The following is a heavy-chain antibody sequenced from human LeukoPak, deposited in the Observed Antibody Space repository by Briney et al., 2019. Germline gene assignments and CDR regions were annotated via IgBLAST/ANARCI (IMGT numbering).Heavy chain of an antibody. CDR3: ARTGREAGFDY. V-gene: IGHV3-30*03. J-gene: IGHJ4*02. Sequence: GGSLRLSCAVSGFTFSNHGMHWVRQAPGKGLEWVAVISYDGSNKYYADCVKGRVTISRDNSKNTLYLQMNSLRAEDTAVYYCARTGREAGFDYWGQGVLVTVSS. D-gene: IGHD6-13*01. CDR1: GFTFSNHG. CDR2: ISYDGSNK.